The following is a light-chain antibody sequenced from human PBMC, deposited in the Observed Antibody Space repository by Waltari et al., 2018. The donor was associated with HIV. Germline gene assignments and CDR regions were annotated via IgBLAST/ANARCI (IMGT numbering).Light chain of an antibody. Sequence: QTVVTQEPSFSVSPGGTVTLTCGLNSGSVSTSYYPSWYQQTPGQTPRTLIYSTNTRSSGVPDRLSGSILGNKAAVTITGAQADDESDYYCVLYMGGGIWVFGGGTKVTVL. J-gene: IGLJ3*02. CDR2: STN. CDR1: SGSVSTSYY. CDR3: VLYMGGGIWV. V-gene: IGLV8-61*01.